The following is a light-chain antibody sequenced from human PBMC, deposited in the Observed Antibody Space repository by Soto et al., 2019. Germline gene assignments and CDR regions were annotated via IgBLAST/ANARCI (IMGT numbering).Light chain of an antibody. V-gene: IGKV3-20*01. CDR3: HQYGSSPAT. CDR2: GAS. J-gene: IGKJ4*01. CDR1: QSVSSSY. Sequence: EIVLTQSPGTLSLSPGERATLSCRASQSVSSSYLAWYQQKPGQAPRLLIYGASSRATGIPDKFSGSGSGTVFTLTISRLEPEEFAVYFWHQYGSSPATFGGGTKVEIK.